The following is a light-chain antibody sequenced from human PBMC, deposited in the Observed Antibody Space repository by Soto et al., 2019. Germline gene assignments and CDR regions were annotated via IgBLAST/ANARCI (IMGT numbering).Light chain of an antibody. Sequence: QPVLTQSPSASASLGASVKLTCTLSSGHSTYTIAWHQQQPEKGPRYLMKLYSGGRHIKGDGIPDRFSGSSSGAARYLTISSLQSEDEGDSYCQTWGTGIVVFGGGTKLTVL. CDR2: LYSGGRH. CDR3: QTWGTGIVV. J-gene: IGLJ3*02. CDR1: SGHSTYT. V-gene: IGLV4-69*01.